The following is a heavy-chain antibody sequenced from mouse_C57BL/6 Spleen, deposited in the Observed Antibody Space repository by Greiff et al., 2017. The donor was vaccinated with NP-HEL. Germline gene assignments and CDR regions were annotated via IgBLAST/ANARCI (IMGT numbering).Heavy chain of an antibody. J-gene: IGHJ1*03. CDR1: GYSITSGYD. CDR3: ARTAIYYGSSYWYFDV. CDR2: ISYSGST. D-gene: IGHD1-1*01. Sequence: DVKLQESGPGMVKPSQSLSLTCTVTGYSITSGYDWHWIRHFPGNKLEWMGYISYSGSTNYNPSLKSRISITHDTSKNHFFLKLNSVTTEDTATYYCARTAIYYGSSYWYFDVWGTGTTVTVSS. V-gene: IGHV3-1*01.